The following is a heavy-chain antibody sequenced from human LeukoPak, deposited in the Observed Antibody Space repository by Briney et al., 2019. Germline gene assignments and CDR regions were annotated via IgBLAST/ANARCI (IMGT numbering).Heavy chain of an antibody. CDR1: GFTFRSYE. Sequence: GGSLRLSCAASGFTFRSYEMNWVRLAPGKGLEWVSYISSSGSTIYYADSVKGRFTISRDNAKNSLYLQMNSLRVGDAAVYYCARQYDYWGQGTLVTVSS. CDR3: ARQYDY. D-gene: IGHD4-11*01. J-gene: IGHJ4*02. CDR2: ISSSGSTI. V-gene: IGHV3-48*03.